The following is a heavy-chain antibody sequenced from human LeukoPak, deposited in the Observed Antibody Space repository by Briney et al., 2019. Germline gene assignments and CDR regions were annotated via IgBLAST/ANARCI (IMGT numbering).Heavy chain of an antibody. V-gene: IGHV3-23*01. D-gene: IGHD1-1*01. J-gene: IGHJ4*02. CDR1: GFTFSSYA. CDR3: AKDQTGTNGAYFDY. CDR2: ISGSGGST. Sequence: GGSLRLSCAASGFTFSSYAMSWVRQAPGKGLEWVSAISGSGGSTYYADSVKGRFTISRDNSKNTLYLQMNSLRAEGTAVYYCAKDQTGTNGAYFDYWGQGTLVTVSS.